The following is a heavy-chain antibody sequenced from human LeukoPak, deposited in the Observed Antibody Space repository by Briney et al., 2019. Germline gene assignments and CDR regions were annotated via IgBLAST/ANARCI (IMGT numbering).Heavy chain of an antibody. CDR3: VRDPYEAY. CDR1: GFTFSRHA. J-gene: IGHJ4*02. Sequence: PGRSLRLSCAASGFTFSRHAMHWVRQAPGKGLEWVAVIWSDVSNEYYADSVRGRFTISRDNSKNTVYLQMNGLRAEDTAVYCCVRDPYEAYWGQGTLVTVSS. D-gene: IGHD5-12*01. V-gene: IGHV3-33*01. CDR2: IWSDVSNE.